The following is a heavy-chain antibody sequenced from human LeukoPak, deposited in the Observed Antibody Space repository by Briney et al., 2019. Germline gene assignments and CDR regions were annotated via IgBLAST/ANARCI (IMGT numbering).Heavy chain of an antibody. CDR2: IDWDDDK. CDR3: ARTNSGSYFDY. CDR1: GFSLSTSGMR. Sequence: SGPTLVNPPQTLTLTCTFSGFSLSTSGMRVSWIRQPPGKALEWLARIDWDDDKFYSTSLKTRLTVSKDTSKNQVVLTMTNMDPVDTATYYCARTNSGSYFDYWGQGTLVTVSS. D-gene: IGHD1-26*01. J-gene: IGHJ4*02. V-gene: IGHV2-70*04.